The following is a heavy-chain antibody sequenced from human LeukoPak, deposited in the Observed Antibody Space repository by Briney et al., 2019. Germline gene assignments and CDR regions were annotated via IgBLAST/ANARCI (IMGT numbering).Heavy chain of an antibody. J-gene: IGHJ4*02. CDR2: ISGSGGST. Sequence: GGSLRLSCAASGFTFSSYAMSWVRQAPGKGLEWVSAISGSGGSTYYADSVKGRFTISRDNSKNALFLQMNSLRAEDTAVYYCAKSGPYCGSTSCNYFDYWGQGTLVTVSS. D-gene: IGHD2-2*01. CDR3: AKSGPYCGSTSCNYFDY. V-gene: IGHV3-23*01. CDR1: GFTFSSYA.